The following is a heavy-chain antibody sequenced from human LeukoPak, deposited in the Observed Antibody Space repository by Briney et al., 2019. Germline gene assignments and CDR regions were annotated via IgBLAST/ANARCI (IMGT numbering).Heavy chain of an antibody. J-gene: IGHJ4*02. V-gene: IGHV3-21*01. Sequence: GGSLRLSCAASGFTFSIYNMNWVRQAPGKGLEWVSSISGSSSQTFYADSVKGRFTISRDNAKNSLYLQMNSLRAEDMAVYYCAGGIDVTSFDYWGQGTLVTVSS. CDR3: AGGIDVTSFDY. D-gene: IGHD5-24*01. CDR2: ISGSSSQT. CDR1: GFTFSIYN.